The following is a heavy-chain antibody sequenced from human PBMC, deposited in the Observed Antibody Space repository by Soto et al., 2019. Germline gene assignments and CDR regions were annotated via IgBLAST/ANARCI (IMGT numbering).Heavy chain of an antibody. Sequence: SETLSLTCTVSGGSISSSSYYWGWIRQPPGKGLEWIGSIYYSGSTYYNPSLKSRVTISVDTSKNQFSLKLSSVTAADTAVYYCARRGYSYGYDYFDYWGQGTLVTVSS. J-gene: IGHJ4*02. CDR2: IYYSGST. D-gene: IGHD5-18*01. CDR1: GGSISSSSYY. V-gene: IGHV4-39*01. CDR3: ARRGYSYGYDYFDY.